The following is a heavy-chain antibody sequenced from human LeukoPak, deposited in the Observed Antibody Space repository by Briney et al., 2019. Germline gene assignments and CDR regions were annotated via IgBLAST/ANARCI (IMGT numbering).Heavy chain of an antibody. V-gene: IGHV3-23*01. CDR2: ISGSGGDT. CDR3: AKSGYNRFDY. J-gene: IGHJ4*02. Sequence: GRSLRLSCAASGFTFSRYGMSWVRQAPGKGLEWVSAISGSGGDTYYADSVKGRFTISRDNSKNTLYLQMNSLRAEDTAVYYCAKSGYNRFDYWGQGTLVTVSS. CDR1: GFTFSRYG. D-gene: IGHD5-24*01.